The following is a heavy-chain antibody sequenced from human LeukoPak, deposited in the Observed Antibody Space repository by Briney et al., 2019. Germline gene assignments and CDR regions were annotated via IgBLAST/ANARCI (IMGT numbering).Heavy chain of an antibody. V-gene: IGHV3-21*01. CDR2: ISSSSSYI. J-gene: IGHJ3*02. CDR3: ARGGRGSDAFDI. CDR1: GFTFSSYS. D-gene: IGHD3-10*01. Sequence: GGSLRLSCAASGFTFSSYSMNWVRQAPGKGLEWVSSISSSSSYIYYADSVKGRFTISRDNAKNSLYLQMNSLRAEDTAVYCCARGGRGSDAFDIWGQGTMVTVSS.